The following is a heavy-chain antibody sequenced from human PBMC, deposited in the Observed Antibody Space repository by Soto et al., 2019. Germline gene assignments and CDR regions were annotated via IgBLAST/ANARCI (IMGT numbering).Heavy chain of an antibody. J-gene: IGHJ4*02. CDR3: TATRIVVVVAASARNFDY. D-gene: IGHD2-15*01. V-gene: IGHV3-15*01. Sequence: EVQLVESGGGLVKPGGSLRLSCAASGFTFSNAWMSWVRQAPGKGLEWVGRIKSKTDGGTTDYAAPVKGRFTISRDDSKNTLYLQMNSLKTEDTAVYYCTATRIVVVVAASARNFDYWGQGTLVTVSS. CDR2: IKSKTDGGTT. CDR1: GFTFSNAW.